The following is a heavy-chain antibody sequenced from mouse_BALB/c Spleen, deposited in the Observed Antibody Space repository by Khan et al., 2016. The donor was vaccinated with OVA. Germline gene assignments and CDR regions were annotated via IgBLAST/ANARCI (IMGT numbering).Heavy chain of an antibody. D-gene: IGHD3-3*01. CDR3: AGGRAY. Sequence: EVQLQESGPGLVKPSQSLSLTCTVTGYSITSDYAWNWIRQFPGNKLEWMGYITYSGRTSYTPSPKSRITITRDTSKNQFFLQLNSVTTEDTATXDCAGGRAYWGQGTLVTVSA. V-gene: IGHV3-2*02. CDR2: ITYSGRT. CDR1: GYSITSDYA. J-gene: IGHJ3*01.